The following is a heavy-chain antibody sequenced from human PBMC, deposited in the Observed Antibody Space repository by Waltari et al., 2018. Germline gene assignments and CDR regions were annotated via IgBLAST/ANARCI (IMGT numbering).Heavy chain of an antibody. Sequence: QVQLVQSGAEVKKPGASVKVSCKVSGYTLTELSMHWVRQAPGKGLEWMGVFDPEDGETIYDQRFQGRVTMTEDTSTDTAYMELSSLRSEDTAVYYCATIFQGIVGAHYGMDVWGQGTTVTVSS. CDR1: GYTLTELS. D-gene: IGHD1-26*01. CDR2: FDPEDGET. V-gene: IGHV1-24*01. CDR3: ATIFQGIVGAHYGMDV. J-gene: IGHJ6*02.